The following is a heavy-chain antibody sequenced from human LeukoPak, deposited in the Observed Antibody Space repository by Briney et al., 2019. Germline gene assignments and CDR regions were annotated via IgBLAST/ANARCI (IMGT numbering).Heavy chain of an antibody. CDR3: ARGYYDSSGHLDY. V-gene: IGHV3-33*01. CDR2: IWYDGSNK. D-gene: IGHD3-22*01. Sequence: PGGSLRLSCAASGFTFSSYGMHWVRQAPGKGLEWVAVIWYDGSNKYYADSVKGQFTISRDNSKNTLYLQMNSLRAEDTAVYYCARGYYDSSGHLDYWGQGTLVTVSS. CDR1: GFTFSSYG. J-gene: IGHJ4*02.